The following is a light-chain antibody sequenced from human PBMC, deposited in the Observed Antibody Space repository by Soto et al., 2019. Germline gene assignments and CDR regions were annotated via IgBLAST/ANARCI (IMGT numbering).Light chain of an antibody. Sequence: IQFTQSPSYLSASLGDSGTITCRSSQGLSTALAWYQQKPERAPKLLMYDSCSFESGVASTFSGSGSGTDFTLTITSLQPEDFATYDCQQFNSYPLAITFGEGTRLEIK. CDR1: QGLSTA. V-gene: IGKV1-13*02. J-gene: IGKJ5*01. CDR3: QQFNSYPLAIT. CDR2: DSC.